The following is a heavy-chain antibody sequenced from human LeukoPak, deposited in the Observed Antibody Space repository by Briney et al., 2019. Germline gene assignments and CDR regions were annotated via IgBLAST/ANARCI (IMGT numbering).Heavy chain of an antibody. CDR1: GYSISSGDY. V-gene: IGHV4-38-2*02. Sequence: KTSETLSLTSTVSGYSISSGDYWGWIRQPPGKGLEWIGSIYHSGRTYYNPSLKSRVTMSVDTSKNQFSLKLSSVTAADTAVYYCARDQGGVPRWFDPWGQGTLVTVSS. CDR2: IYHSGRT. CDR3: ARDQGGVPRWFDP. J-gene: IGHJ5*02. D-gene: IGHD3-10*01.